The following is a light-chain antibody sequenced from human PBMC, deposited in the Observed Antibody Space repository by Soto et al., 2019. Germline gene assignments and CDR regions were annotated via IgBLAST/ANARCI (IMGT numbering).Light chain of an antibody. CDR3: HQQGSSPWT. V-gene: IGKV3D-20*01. Sequence: EIVLTQSPATLSLSPGDRATLSCGASQSVSNNYLAWYQHKPGLAPRVLIYDASTRATGIPDRFSGSGSGTDFTLTISRLEPEDFAVYYCHQQGSSPWTVGQGTKVETK. CDR2: DAS. J-gene: IGKJ1*01. CDR1: QSVSNNY.